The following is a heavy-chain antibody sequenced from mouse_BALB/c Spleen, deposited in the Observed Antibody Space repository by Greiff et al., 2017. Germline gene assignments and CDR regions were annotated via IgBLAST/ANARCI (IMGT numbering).Heavy chain of an antibody. V-gene: IGHV2-9*02. D-gene: IGHD3-2*02. CDR1: GFSLTTCG. J-gene: IGHJ2*01. Sequence: QVQLKESGPGLVAPSQSLSIICSVSGFSLTTCGVHWVRQPPGKSLEWLGVIWTGGSTNYNSALMSRLSISKDNSRSQVILKMNSLQRDDTAIYYCARDQARGHYFDYWGQGTTLTVSS. CDR2: IWTGGST. CDR3: ARDQARGHYFDY.